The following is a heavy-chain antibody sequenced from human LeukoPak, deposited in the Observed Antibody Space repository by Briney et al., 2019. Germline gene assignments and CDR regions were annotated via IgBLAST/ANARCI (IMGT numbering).Heavy chain of an antibody. Sequence: GGSLRLSCAASRFTFSSYWMSWVRQAPGKGLEWVANIKQDGSEKSYVDSVKGRFTISRDNAKNSLYLQMNSLRAEDTAVYYCARDVGPGDYWGQGTLVTVSS. V-gene: IGHV3-7*01. CDR2: IKQDGSEK. CDR1: RFTFSSYW. D-gene: IGHD2-15*01. CDR3: ARDVGPGDY. J-gene: IGHJ4*02.